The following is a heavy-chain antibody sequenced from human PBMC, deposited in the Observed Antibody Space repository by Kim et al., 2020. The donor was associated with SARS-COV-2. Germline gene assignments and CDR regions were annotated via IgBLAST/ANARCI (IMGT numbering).Heavy chain of an antibody. D-gene: IGHD4-17*01. CDR1: GFTFSSYW. CDR3: ARVRRTTVTEGRAFDI. V-gene: IGHV3-7*01. CDR2: IKQDGSEK. Sequence: GGSLRLSCAASGFTFSSYWMSWVRQAPGKGLEWVANIKQDGSEKYYVDSVKGRFTISRDNAKNSLYLQMNSLRAEDTAVYYCARVRRTTVTEGRAFDIWGQGTMVTVSS. J-gene: IGHJ3*02.